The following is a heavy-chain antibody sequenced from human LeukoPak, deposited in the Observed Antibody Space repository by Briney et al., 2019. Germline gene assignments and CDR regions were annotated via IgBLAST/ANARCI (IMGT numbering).Heavy chain of an antibody. J-gene: IGHJ4*02. CDR2: IDSDGRST. CDR1: GFTFSSYW. D-gene: IGHD3-16*01. Sequence: GGSLRLSCAASGFTFSSYWMHWVRRAPGKALVWVSRIDSDGRSTRYADPVKGRFTISSDNAKNTLYLKLNSLRAEDTAVYYCASPGGIYALLGFGYWGQGTLGTVSS. V-gene: IGHV3-74*01. CDR3: ASPGGIYALLGFGY.